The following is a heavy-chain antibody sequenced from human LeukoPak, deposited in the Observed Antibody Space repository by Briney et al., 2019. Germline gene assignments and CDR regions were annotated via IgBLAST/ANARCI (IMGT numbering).Heavy chain of an antibody. CDR3: AKGVAVAGTAY. Sequence: GGTLRLSCAASGFTFSSYAMSWVRQAPGKGLEWVSAISGSGGSTYYADSVKGRFTISRDNSKNTLYLQMNSLRAEDTAVYYCAKGVAVAGTAYWGQGTLVTVSS. J-gene: IGHJ4*02. V-gene: IGHV3-23*01. D-gene: IGHD6-19*01. CDR2: ISGSGGST. CDR1: GFTFSSYA.